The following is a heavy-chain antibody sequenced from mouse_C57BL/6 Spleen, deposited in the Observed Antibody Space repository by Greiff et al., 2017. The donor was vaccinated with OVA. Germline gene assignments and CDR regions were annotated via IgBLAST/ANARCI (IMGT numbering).Heavy chain of an antibody. D-gene: IGHD1-1*01. CDR3: ARVGDGSSYDNYYFDY. CDR1: GYTFTSYG. Sequence: QVQLQQSGAELARPGASVKLSCKASGYTFTSYGISWVKQRTGQGLEWIGEIYPRSGNTYYNEKFKGKATLTADKSSSTAYMELRSLTSEDSAVYFCARVGDGSSYDNYYFDYWGQGTTLTVSS. CDR2: IYPRSGNT. J-gene: IGHJ2*01. V-gene: IGHV1-81*01.